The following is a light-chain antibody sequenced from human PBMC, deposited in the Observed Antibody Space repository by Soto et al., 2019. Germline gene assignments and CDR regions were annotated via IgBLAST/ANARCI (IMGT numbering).Light chain of an antibody. CDR3: QEYFTSRT. Sequence: EIVLTQSPGTLSLSPGERATLSCRASQSVSSSYLAWYQQKPGQAPRLLVFGASSRATGIPDRFSGSGSGTDFTLTISRLEPEDSAVYYCQEYFTSRTFGQGTKVEI. CDR1: QSVSSSY. V-gene: IGKV3-20*01. J-gene: IGKJ1*01. CDR2: GAS.